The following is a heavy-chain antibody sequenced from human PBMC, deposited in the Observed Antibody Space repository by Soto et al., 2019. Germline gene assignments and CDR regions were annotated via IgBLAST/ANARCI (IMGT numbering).Heavy chain of an antibody. CDR2: IYYSGST. D-gene: IGHD6-19*01. J-gene: IGHJ4*02. CDR1: GGSISSGGYY. V-gene: IGHV4-31*03. CDR3: ASIAAAAFMSSGWYGDY. Sequence: SETLSLTCTVSGGSISSGGYYWSWIRQHPGKGLEWIGYIYYSGSTYYNPSLKSRVTISVDMSKNQFSLKRSSVTAADTAVYYCASIAAAAFMSSGWYGDYWGQGTLVTVSS.